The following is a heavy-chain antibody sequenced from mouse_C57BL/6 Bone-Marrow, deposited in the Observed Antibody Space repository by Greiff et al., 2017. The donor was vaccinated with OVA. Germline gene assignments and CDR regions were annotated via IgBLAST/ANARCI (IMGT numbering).Heavy chain of an antibody. V-gene: IGHV1-81*01. D-gene: IGHD3-2*01. J-gene: IGHJ3*01. CDR1: GYTFTSYG. CDR2: IYPRSGNT. Sequence: LEESGAELARPGASVKLSCKASGYTFTSYGISWVKQRTGQGLEWIGEIYPRSGNTYYNEKFKGKATLTADKSSSTAYMELRSLTSEDSAVYFCAREGRHTGFAYWGQGTLVTVSA. CDR3: AREGRHTGFAY.